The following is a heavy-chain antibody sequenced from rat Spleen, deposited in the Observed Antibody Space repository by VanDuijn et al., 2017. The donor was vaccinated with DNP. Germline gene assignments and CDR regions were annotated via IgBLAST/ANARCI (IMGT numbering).Heavy chain of an antibody. Sequence: QVQLEESGPGLMQPSETLSLTCTVSGFSLTSNGVGWVRQPLGKGLVWMGTIWAGGSTNYNSAVQSRLSISRDTSKSQVFLKMNSLQPEDTGTYYCARSNWEGYFDYWGQGVMVTVSS. J-gene: IGHJ2*01. V-gene: IGHV2-72*01. CDR2: IWAGGST. CDR1: GFSLTSNG. CDR3: ARSNWEGYFDY. D-gene: IGHD5-1*01.